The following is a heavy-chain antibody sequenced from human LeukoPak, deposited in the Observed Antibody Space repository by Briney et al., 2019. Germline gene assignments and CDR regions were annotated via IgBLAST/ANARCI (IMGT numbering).Heavy chain of an antibody. CDR1: GFPFSSYG. Sequence: GGSLRLSCAASGFPFSSYGLHWVRQAPGKGLEWVAFISFDGSNEYYPDSVKGRFIISRDNSKNTLFLQMDTLRAEDTAVYYCARAFSGNYPFDYWGQGTLVTVSS. CDR3: ARAFSGNYPFDY. D-gene: IGHD1-26*01. J-gene: IGHJ4*02. V-gene: IGHV3-30-3*01. CDR2: ISFDGSNE.